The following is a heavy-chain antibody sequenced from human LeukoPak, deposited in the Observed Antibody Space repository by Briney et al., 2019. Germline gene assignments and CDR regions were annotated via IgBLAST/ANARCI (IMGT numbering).Heavy chain of an antibody. J-gene: IGHJ3*02. CDR2: INWNGGST. D-gene: IGHD3-22*01. Sequence: TGGSLRLSCAASGFTFDDYGMSWVRRAPGKGLEWVSGINWNGGSTGYADSVKGRFTISRDNAKNSLYLQMNSLRAEDTALYYCARELESSGYYFDAFDIWGQGTMVTVSS. CDR3: ARELESSGYYFDAFDI. CDR1: GFTFDDYG. V-gene: IGHV3-20*04.